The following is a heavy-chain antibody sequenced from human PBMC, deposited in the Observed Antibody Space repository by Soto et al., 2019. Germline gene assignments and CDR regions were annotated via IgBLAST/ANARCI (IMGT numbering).Heavy chain of an antibody. V-gene: IGHV3-64D*06. D-gene: IGHD2-15*01. CDR1: GFNFMSYA. Sequence: PGGSLRLSCSVSGFNFMSYAMHWVRRAPGRRLEHVSAISRDGRSTYYAASVNDRFTITRDNSKNTLYLQMSSLSVDDTAVYYCAREQWGLSCEWLGGYFDHWGQGTQVTVSS. CDR2: ISRDGRST. CDR3: AREQWGLSCEWLGGYFDH. J-gene: IGHJ4*02.